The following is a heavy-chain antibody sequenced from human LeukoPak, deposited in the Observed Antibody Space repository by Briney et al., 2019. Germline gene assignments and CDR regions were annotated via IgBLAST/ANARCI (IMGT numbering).Heavy chain of an antibody. V-gene: IGHV3-23*01. CDR2: ISGSGGST. CDR1: GFTFSSYA. CDR3: AKSPSYYSSSSLFDY. D-gene: IGHD6-13*01. J-gene: IGHJ4*02. Sequence: PGGSLRLSCAASGFTFSSYAMSWVRQAPGKGLEWVSAISGSGGSTYYADSVKGRFTISRDNSKNTLYLQMNSLRAEDTAVYYCAKSPSYYSSSSLFDYWGQGTLVTVSS.